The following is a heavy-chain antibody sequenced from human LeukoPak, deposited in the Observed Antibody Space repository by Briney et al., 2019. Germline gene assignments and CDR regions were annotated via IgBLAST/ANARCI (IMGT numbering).Heavy chain of an antibody. Sequence: GGSLRLSCAASGFTFSSYGMHWVRQAPGKGLEWVAVISYDGSNKYYADSVEGRFTISRDNSKNTLYLQMNSLRAEDTAVYYCAREDDFWSGLDYWGQGTLVTVSS. CDR2: ISYDGSNK. D-gene: IGHD3-3*01. CDR3: AREDDFWSGLDY. CDR1: GFTFSSYG. J-gene: IGHJ4*02. V-gene: IGHV3-30*03.